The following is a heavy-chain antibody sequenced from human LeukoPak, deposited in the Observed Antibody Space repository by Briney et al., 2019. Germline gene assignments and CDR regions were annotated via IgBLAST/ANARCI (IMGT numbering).Heavy chain of an antibody. CDR3: ARVERLGYEDY. CDR1: GGSFSGYY. Sequence: SDTLSLTCAVYGGSFSGYYWSWIRQPPGKGLEWIGETSHSGSTNYNPSLESRVTVSGGTSKNQFCLRLSSVTAADTAVYYCARVERLGYEDYWGQGTLVTVSS. D-gene: IGHD2-15*01. CDR2: TSHSGST. J-gene: IGHJ4*02. V-gene: IGHV4-34*01.